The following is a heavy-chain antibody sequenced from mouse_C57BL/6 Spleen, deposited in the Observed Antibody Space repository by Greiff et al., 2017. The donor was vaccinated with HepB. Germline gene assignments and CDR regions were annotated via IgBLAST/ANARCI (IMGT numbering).Heavy chain of an antibody. D-gene: IGHD2-3*01. CDR2: ISSGSSTI. J-gene: IGHJ4*01. Sequence: EVQGVESGGGLVKPGGSLKLSCAASGFTFSDYGMHWVRQAPEKGLEWVAYISSGSSTIYYADTVKGRFTISIDNAKNTLFLQMTSLRSEDTAMYYCARRDGYSYYYAMDYWGQGTSVTVSS. CDR3: ARRDGYSYYYAMDY. V-gene: IGHV5-17*01. CDR1: GFTFSDYG.